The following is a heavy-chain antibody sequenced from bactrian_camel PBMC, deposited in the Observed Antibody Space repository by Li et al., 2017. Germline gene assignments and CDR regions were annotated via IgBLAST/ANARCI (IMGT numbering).Heavy chain of an antibody. CDR2: INSDGDST. V-gene: IGHV3S31*01. CDR1: GFAFSDYP. Sequence: VQLVESGGGLVQPGGSLRLSCVTSGFAFSDYPITWVRQAPGKGLEWVSSINSDGDSTYYADSVKGRFTISKDNAKNTLYLQMNSLKPEDTAMYCCAAEHGSSCGVLWIGEFGYWGQGTQVTVS. CDR3: AAEHGSSCGVLWIGEFGY. D-gene: IGHD3*01. J-gene: IGHJ6*01.